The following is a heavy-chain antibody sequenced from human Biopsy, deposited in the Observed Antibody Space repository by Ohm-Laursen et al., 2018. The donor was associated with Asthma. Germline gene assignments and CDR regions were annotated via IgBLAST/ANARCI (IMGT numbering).Heavy chain of an antibody. D-gene: IGHD2-15*01. J-gene: IGHJ4*02. V-gene: IGHV4-59*01. CDR1: GVSIRSYY. Sequence: SQTLSLTCTVSGVSIRSYYWTWIRPPPGKGLEWIGNIHHSGSTYSNPSLKSRVTISVDTSKKQSFLRLSSVIAADPAVYYCAGFCSGGNCPDHWGQGTLVTVSS. CDR3: AGFCSGGNCPDH. CDR2: IHHSGST.